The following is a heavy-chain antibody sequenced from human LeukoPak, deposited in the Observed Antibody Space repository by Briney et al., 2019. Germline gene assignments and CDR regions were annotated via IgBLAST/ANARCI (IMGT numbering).Heavy chain of an antibody. Sequence: PGGSLRLSCAASGFTFSSYGMHWVRQAPGKGLEWVAVIWYDGSNKYYADSVKGRFTISRDNSKNTLYLQMNSLRAEDTAVYYCAREWELLRSLDYWGQGTLVTVSS. J-gene: IGHJ4*02. D-gene: IGHD1-26*01. CDR2: IWYDGSNK. V-gene: IGHV3-33*01. CDR3: AREWELLRSLDY. CDR1: GFTFSSYG.